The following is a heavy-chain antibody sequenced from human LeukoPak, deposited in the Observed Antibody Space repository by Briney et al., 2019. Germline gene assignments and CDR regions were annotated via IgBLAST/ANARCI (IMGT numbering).Heavy chain of an antibody. Sequence: GGSLRLSCAASGFTFSSYSMNWVRQAPGKGLEWVSSISSSSSYIYYADSVKGRFTISRDNAKNSLYLQMNSLRAEDTAVYYCARVQQLAWFDPWGQGTLVTVSS. J-gene: IGHJ5*02. V-gene: IGHV3-21*04. CDR1: GFTFSSYS. CDR2: ISSSSSYI. CDR3: ARVQQLAWFDP. D-gene: IGHD6-13*01.